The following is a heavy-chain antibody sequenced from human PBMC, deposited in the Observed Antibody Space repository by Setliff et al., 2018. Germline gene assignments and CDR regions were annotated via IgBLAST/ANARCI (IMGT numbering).Heavy chain of an antibody. CDR3: VRALAYYYMDV. J-gene: IGHJ6*03. CDR2: IWFDGRKT. Sequence: GGSLRLSCEVSGFTVSAHGMHWVRQAPGKGPEWVAVIWFDGRKTQYGDSVKGRFTVSRDNSKDMLYLHMNSLRAEDTAMYYCVRALAYYYMDVWGKGTTVTVSS. CDR1: GFTVSAHG. V-gene: IGHV3-33*01.